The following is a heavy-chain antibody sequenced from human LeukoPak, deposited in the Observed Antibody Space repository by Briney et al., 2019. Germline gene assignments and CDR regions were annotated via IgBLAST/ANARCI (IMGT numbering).Heavy chain of an antibody. CDR2: ISGSGGST. CDR3: AKDRSSGWYYFDY. Sequence: PGGSLRLSCAASGFTFSSYAMSWVRQTPGKGLEWVSAISGSGGSTYYADSVKGRFTISRDNSKNTLYLQMNNLRAEDTAVYYCAKDRSSGWYYFDYWGQGTLVTVSS. D-gene: IGHD6-19*01. V-gene: IGHV3-23*01. J-gene: IGHJ4*02. CDR1: GFTFSSYA.